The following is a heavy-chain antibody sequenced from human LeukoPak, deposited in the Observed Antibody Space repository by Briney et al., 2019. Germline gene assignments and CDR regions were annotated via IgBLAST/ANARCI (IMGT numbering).Heavy chain of an antibody. Sequence: SVKVSCKASGGTFSSYAISWVRQAPGQGLEWMGGIIPIFGTANYAQKFQGGVTITADESTSTAYMELSSLRSEDTAVYYCASSSSSSLYYYYYYGMDVWGQGTTVTVSS. V-gene: IGHV1-69*13. D-gene: IGHD6-6*01. CDR3: ASSSSSSLYYYYYYGMDV. CDR1: GGTFSSYA. J-gene: IGHJ6*02. CDR2: IIPIFGTA.